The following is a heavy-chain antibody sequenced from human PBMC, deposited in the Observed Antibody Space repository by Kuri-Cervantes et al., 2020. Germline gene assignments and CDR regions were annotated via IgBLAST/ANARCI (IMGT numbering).Heavy chain of an antibody. Sequence: SGPTLVKPTQTLTLTCTFSGFSLSTSGVGVGWIRQPPGKALEWLALIYWDDDKRYSPSLKSRLTITKDTSKNQVVLTMTNMDPVDTATYYCARTNYGGNTKYYFDYWGQGTLVTVSS. CDR2: IYWDDDK. V-gene: IGHV2-5*02. J-gene: IGHJ4*02. D-gene: IGHD4-23*01. CDR1: GFSLSTSGVG. CDR3: ARTNYGGNTKYYFDY.